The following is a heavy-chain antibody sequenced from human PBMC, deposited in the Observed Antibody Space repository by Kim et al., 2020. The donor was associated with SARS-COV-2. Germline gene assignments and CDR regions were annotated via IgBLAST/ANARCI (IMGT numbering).Heavy chain of an antibody. J-gene: IGHJ6*02. Sequence: GGSLRLSCVGSGFTFSDLYIDWVRHAPGKGLEWVGRSRHKARSYSTEYAASVKGRFTISRDDSKNSVYLQLNSLKPEDTAVYYCGRVLVAATVMDVWGQGTTVTVSS. CDR2: SRHKARSYST. CDR3: GRVLVAATVMDV. V-gene: IGHV3-72*01. D-gene: IGHD1-26*01. CDR1: GFTFSDLY.